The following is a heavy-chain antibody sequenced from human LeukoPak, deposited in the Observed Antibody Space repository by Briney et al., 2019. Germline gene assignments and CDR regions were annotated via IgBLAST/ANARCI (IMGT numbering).Heavy chain of an antibody. Sequence: SETLSLTCAVSGDSISSGAYSWSWIRQTPGRGLEWIGYIYRSGSTYYNPSLKSRVALSLDRSQNQFSLSVSSVTAADTAVYYRARRALAGYWFDPWGQGTLFTVSS. J-gene: IGHJ5*02. V-gene: IGHV4-30-2*01. CDR2: IYRSGST. CDR3: ARRALAGYWFDP. D-gene: IGHD6-19*01. CDR1: GDSISSGAYS.